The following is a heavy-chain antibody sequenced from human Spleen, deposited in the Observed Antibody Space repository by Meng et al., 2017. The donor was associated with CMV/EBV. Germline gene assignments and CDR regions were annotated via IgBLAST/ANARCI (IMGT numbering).Heavy chain of an antibody. D-gene: IGHD5-12*01. CDR3: ARDSSAYVYYGMDV. J-gene: IGHJ6*02. CDR2: ISSSSTSI. Sequence: GESLKISCAASGFNFNRYNMNWVRQAPGKGLEWISSISSSSTSIYYADSVKGRFTVSRDNVKKSLYLQMNSLRAEDTAVYYCARDSSAYVYYGMDVWGQGTTVTVSS. CDR1: GFNFNRYN. V-gene: IGHV3-21*01.